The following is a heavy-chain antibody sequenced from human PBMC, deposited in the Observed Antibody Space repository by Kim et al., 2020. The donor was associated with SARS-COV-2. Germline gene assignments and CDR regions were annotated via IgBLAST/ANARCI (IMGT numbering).Heavy chain of an antibody. V-gene: IGHV3-74*01. D-gene: IGHD5-12*01. Sequence: GGSLRLSCAASGFTFSSYWMYWVRQAPGKGLVWVSRINSDGSSTSYADSVKGRFTISRDNAKNTLYLQMNSLRAEDTAVYYCAPLYGGYVEGFDYWGQGTLVAVSS. CDR1: GFTFSSYW. CDR2: INSDGSST. J-gene: IGHJ4*02. CDR3: APLYGGYVEGFDY.